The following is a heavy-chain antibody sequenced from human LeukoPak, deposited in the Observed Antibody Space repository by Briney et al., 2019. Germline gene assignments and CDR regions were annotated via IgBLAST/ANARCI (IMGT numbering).Heavy chain of an antibody. V-gene: IGHV3-30*03. CDR2: VSYDGSKK. J-gene: IGHJ4*02. CDR3: AIPPPMAFDH. CDR1: GFNFNNYG. D-gene: IGHD3-10*01. Sequence: GGSLRLSCAASGFNFNNYGLHWVRQAPGKGLEWVAVVSYDGSKKYYADSVKGRFTISRDNSKNTLYLQMNSLRAEDTAVYYCAIPPPMAFDHWGQGTLVTVSS.